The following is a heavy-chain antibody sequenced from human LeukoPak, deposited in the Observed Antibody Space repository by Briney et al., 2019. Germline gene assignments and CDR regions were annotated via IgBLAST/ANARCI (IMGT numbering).Heavy chain of an antibody. Sequence: SETLSLTCIVSGASMSSYYWSWIRQPPGEGLEWIAYIYYSGTTNYNPSLMSRVTTSVDTSKNQFSLKLNSVTAADTAVYYCAVLPGKSGTASYWGQGTLVTVSS. J-gene: IGHJ4*02. CDR3: AVLPGKSGTASY. CDR2: IYYSGTT. D-gene: IGHD2-21*02. CDR1: GASMSSYY. V-gene: IGHV4-59*01.